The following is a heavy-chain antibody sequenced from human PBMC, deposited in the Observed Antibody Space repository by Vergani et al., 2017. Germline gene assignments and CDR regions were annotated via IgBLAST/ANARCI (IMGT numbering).Heavy chain of an antibody. D-gene: IGHD2/OR15-2a*01. CDR2: IYYSGST. CDR1: GGSISSGGYY. CDR3: ARDRATFVSGVLPDY. Sequence: QVQLQESGPGLVKPSQTLSLTCTVSGGSISSGGYYWSWIRQHPGKGLEWIGYIYYSGSTYYNPSLKSRVTISVDTSKNQFSLKLSSVTAADTAVYYCARDRATFVSGVLPDYWGQGTLVTVSS. J-gene: IGHJ4*02. V-gene: IGHV4-31*03.